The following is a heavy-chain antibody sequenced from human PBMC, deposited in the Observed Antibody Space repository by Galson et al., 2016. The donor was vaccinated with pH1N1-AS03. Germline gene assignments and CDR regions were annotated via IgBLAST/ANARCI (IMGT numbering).Heavy chain of an antibody. CDR1: EFSLTTSGVG. CDR2: IYWDDDK. J-gene: IGHJ5*02. CDR3: SPCLSQVEGTVRFDP. D-gene: IGHD2-8*02. V-gene: IGHV2-5*02. Sequence: PALVKPTQTLTLTCTFSEFSLTTSGVGVAWIRQPPGKALEWLALIYWDDDKRYSPSLKNRLTITKDSFRNKVVLSMTNMGPVDTAIYYFSPCLSQVEGTVRFDPWGQGNLVTVSS.